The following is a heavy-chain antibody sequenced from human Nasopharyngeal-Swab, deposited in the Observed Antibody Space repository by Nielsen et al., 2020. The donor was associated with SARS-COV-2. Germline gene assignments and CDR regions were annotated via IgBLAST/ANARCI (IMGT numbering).Heavy chain of an antibody. J-gene: IGHJ5*02. Sequence: GGSLRLSCAASGFTFSSYGMHWVRQAPGKGLEWVAVISYDGSNKYYADSVKGRFTISRDNSKNTLYLQMNSLRAEDTAVYYCAKTVTPMGAPTYNWFDPWGQGTLVTVSS. CDR1: GFTFSSYG. CDR3: AKTVTPMGAPTYNWFDP. D-gene: IGHD3-10*01. V-gene: IGHV3-30*18. CDR2: ISYDGSNK.